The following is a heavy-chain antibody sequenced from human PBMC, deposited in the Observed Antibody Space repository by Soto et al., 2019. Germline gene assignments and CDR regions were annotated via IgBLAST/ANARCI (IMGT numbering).Heavy chain of an antibody. V-gene: IGHV3-15*07. J-gene: IGHJ4*02. D-gene: IGHD6-19*01. CDR1: GFTFNYAW. CDR2: VKSKTDGGAT. CDR3: TTVFDSSGPL. Sequence: PGGSLRLSCAASGFTFNYAWVNWVRQAPGKGLEWVGRVKSKTDGGATDYAAPVKGRFTISRDDSKNTLYLQMNSLKTEDTAVYYCTTVFDSSGPLWGQGTLVTVSS.